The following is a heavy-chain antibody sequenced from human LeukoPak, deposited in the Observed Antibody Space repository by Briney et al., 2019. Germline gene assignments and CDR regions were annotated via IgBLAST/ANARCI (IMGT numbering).Heavy chain of an antibody. CDR3: ARGGDGYNEFDY. D-gene: IGHD5-24*01. CDR2: INPSGGST. CDR1: GYTFTSYD. V-gene: IGHV1-46*01. J-gene: IGHJ4*02. Sequence: ASVKVSCKASGYTFTSYDINWVRQATGQGLEWMGIINPSGGSTSYAQKFQGRVTMTRDMSTSTVYMELSSLRSEDTAVYYCARGGDGYNEFDYWGQGTLVTVSS.